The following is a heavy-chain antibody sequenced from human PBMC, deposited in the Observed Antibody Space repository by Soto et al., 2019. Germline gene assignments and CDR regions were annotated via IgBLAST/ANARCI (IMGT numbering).Heavy chain of an antibody. Sequence: EALSLTCTVSGVSITSYFWNWIRQPPGKGLEWVGSLYYSASTNYNPSLKSRLTISVDTSKNQFSLRLSSVTAADTAVYFCARQETTITPHFDHWGQGALVTVSS. V-gene: IGHV4-59*01. CDR3: ARQETTITPHFDH. CDR2: LYYSAST. D-gene: IGHD1-20*01. CDR1: GVSITSYF. J-gene: IGHJ4*02.